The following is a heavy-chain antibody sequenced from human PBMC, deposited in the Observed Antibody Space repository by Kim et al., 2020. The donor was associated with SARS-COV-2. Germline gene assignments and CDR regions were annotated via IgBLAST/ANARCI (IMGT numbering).Heavy chain of an antibody. CDR2: ISYDGSNK. Sequence: GGSLRLSCAASGFTFSNSAMHWVRQAPGKGLEWAAVISYDGSNKYYADSVKGRFTISRDNSRNTMYLQMNSLRAEDTAVYYCARGTVLVYGVDVWGQGTTVTVSS. D-gene: IGHD2-8*02. V-gene: IGHV3-30*04. CDR1: GFTFSNSA. J-gene: IGHJ6*02. CDR3: ARGTVLVYGVDV.